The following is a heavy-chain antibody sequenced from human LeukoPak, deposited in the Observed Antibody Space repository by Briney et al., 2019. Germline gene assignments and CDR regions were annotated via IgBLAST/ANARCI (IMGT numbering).Heavy chain of an antibody. V-gene: IGHV4-59*08. Sequence: SENLSLTCTVSGGSISSYYWSWIRQPPGKGLEWIGYIYYSGSTNYDPSLKSRVTISVDTSKNQFSLKLSSVTAADTAVYYCARSGGYFDWSPRFDPWGQGTLVTVSS. CDR1: GGSISSYY. CDR2: IYYSGST. D-gene: IGHD3-9*01. J-gene: IGHJ5*02. CDR3: ARSGGYFDWSPRFDP.